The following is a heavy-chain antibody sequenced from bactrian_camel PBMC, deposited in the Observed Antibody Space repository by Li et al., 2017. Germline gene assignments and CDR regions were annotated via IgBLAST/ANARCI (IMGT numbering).Heavy chain of an antibody. J-gene: IGHJ4*01. V-gene: IGHV3S1*01. CDR1: EATPSVYC. CDR3: AEGCKSARGGVVGWMPGEYDD. CDR2: IDSDDLT. Sequence: HVQLVESGGGSVQPGGSLNLSCIDSEATPSVYCMGWFRQYPGKEREGVAGIDSDDLTSYADSVKGRFTISKDNAKNTLYLQMDSLKPEDTAMYHCAEGCKSARGGVVGWMPGEYDDWGQGTQVTVS. D-gene: IGHD5*01.